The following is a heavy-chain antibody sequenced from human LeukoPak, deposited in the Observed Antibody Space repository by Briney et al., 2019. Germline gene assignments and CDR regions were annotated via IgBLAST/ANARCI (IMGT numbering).Heavy chain of an antibody. D-gene: IGHD3-22*01. J-gene: IGHJ4*02. CDR1: GITLSNYG. CDR2: ISDTGGRT. CDR3: AKRGVVIRVILVGFHKEAYYFDS. V-gene: IGHV3-23*01. Sequence: GGSLRLSCAVSGITLSNYGMTWVRQAPGKGLEWVAGISDTGGRTNYADSVKGRFTISKDNPKNTLYLQMNSLRAEDTAVYSCAKRGVVIRVILVGFHKEAYYFDSWGQGALVTVSS.